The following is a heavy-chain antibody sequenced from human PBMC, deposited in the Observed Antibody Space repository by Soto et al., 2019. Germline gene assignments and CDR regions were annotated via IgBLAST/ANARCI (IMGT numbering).Heavy chain of an antibody. Sequence: PSETLSLTCNVSGGSISSGGYYWTWIRQHPGKGLEWIGYIYYSGSTYYNPSLKSRVTISVDTSKNQFSLKLSSVTAADTAVYYCACIFSGGYNYGFHYYGMDVWGQGNTVTVSS. CDR2: IYYSGST. CDR1: GGSISSGGYY. D-gene: IGHD5-18*01. V-gene: IGHV4-30-4*08. J-gene: IGHJ6*02. CDR3: ACIFSGGYNYGFHYYGMDV.